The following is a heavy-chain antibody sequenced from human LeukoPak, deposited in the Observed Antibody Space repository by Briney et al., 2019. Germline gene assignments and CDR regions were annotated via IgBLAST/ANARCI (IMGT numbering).Heavy chain of an antibody. V-gene: IGHV3-21*01. CDR1: GFTFSSYS. CDR2: ISSGSSYI. D-gene: IGHD1-26*01. J-gene: IGHJ4*02. Sequence: GGSLRLSCAASGFTFSSYSMNWVRQAPGKGLEWVSSISSGSSYIYYADSVKGRFTISRDNAKNSLYLQMNSLRAEDTAVYYCARSLGGPTTSYYFDFWGQGTLVTVSS. CDR3: ARSLGGPTTSYYFDF.